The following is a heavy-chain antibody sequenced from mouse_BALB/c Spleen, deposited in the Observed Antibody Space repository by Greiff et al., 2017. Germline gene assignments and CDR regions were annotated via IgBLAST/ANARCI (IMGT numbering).Heavy chain of an antibody. J-gene: IGHJ4*01. Sequence: EVKLVESGGGLVQPGGSRKLSCAASGFTFSSFGMHWVRQAPEKGLEWVAYISSGSSTIYYADTVKGRFTISRDNPKNTLFLQMTSLRSEDTAMYYCARSGGLRGYAMDYWGQGTSVTVSS. CDR3: ARSGGLRGYAMDY. CDR2: ISSGSSTI. D-gene: IGHD3-1*01. CDR1: GFTFSSFG. V-gene: IGHV5-17*02.